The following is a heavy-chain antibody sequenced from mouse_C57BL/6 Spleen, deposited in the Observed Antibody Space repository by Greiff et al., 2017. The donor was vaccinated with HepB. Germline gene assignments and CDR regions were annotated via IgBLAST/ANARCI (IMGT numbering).Heavy chain of an antibody. CDR2: IRNKANNHAT. J-gene: IGHJ4*01. D-gene: IGHD2-4*01. CDR1: GFTFSDAW. Sequence: VQLKQSGGGLVQPGGSMKLSCAASGFTFSDAWMDWVRQSPEKGLEWVAEIRNKANNHATYYAESVKGRFTISRDDSKSSVYLQMNSLRAEDTGIYYCTRRRYYEGVMDYWGQGTSVTVSS. V-gene: IGHV6-6*01. CDR3: TRRRYYEGVMDY.